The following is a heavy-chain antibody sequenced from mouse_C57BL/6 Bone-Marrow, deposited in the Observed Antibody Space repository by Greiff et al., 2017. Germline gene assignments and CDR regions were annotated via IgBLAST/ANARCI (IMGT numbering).Heavy chain of an antibody. D-gene: IGHD2-3*01. J-gene: IGHJ2*01. CDR1: GFTFSSYA. CDR2: ISDGGSYT. Sequence: EVMLVESGGGLVKPGGSLKLSCAASGFTFSSYAMPWVRQTPEKRLEWVATISDGGSYTDYPDNVKGRFTISRDNAKNNLYLQMSHLKSEDTAMYYCARQAIYDGYYVGDYWGQGTTLTVSS. V-gene: IGHV5-4*03. CDR3: ARQAIYDGYYVGDY.